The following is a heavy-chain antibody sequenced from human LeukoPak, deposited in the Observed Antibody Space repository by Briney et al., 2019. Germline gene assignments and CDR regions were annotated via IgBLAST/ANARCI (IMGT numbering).Heavy chain of an antibody. CDR1: GFSFKEHY. V-gene: IGHV3-11*04. D-gene: IGHD2-2*01. J-gene: IGHJ3*01. Sequence: GGSLRLSCAASGFSFKEHYMSWIRQAPGKGLEWVAYISSSGSTIYYGDSVKGRFTISRDNAKDSLYLQMNSLKGEDTAVYYCAREMSSISWFDVFDLWGQGTMVTVSS. CDR2: ISSSGSTI. CDR3: AREMSSISWFDVFDL.